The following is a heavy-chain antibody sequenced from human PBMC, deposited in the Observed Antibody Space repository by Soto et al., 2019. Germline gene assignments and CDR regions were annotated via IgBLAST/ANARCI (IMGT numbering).Heavy chain of an antibody. D-gene: IGHD1-26*01. V-gene: IGHV3-23*01. J-gene: IGHJ4*02. CDR1: GFTFSSYA. Sequence: EVQLLESGGGLVQPGGSLRLSCAASGFTFSSYAMRWVRQAPVEGLEWVSAISGSGGNTYYADSVKGRFTISRDNSKNTLYLPMISLRAEDTAVYYCARRGSGSYYDYWGQGTLVTVSS. CDR3: ARRGSGSYYDY. CDR2: ISGSGGNT.